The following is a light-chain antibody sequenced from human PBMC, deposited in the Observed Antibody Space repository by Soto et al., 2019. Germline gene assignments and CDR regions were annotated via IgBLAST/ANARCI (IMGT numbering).Light chain of an antibody. CDR3: QQRSNWPPTWT. J-gene: IGKJ1*01. Sequence: EIVLTQSPATLSLSPGERATLSCRASQSVRSYLAWYQQKPGQAPRLLIYDASNRATGIPARFSGSGSGTDFTLTISNLEPEDFAVYYCQQRSNWPPTWTFGQGTKVEIK. CDR1: QSVRSY. CDR2: DAS. V-gene: IGKV3-11*01.